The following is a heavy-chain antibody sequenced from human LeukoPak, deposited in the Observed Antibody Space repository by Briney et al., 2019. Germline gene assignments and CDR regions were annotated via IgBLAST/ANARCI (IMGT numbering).Heavy chain of an antibody. J-gene: IGHJ4*02. CDR2: INHSGST. CDR1: GGSISSSSYY. Sequence: SETLSLTCTVSGGSISSSSYYWGWIRQPPGKGLEWIGEINHSGSTNYNPSLKSRVTISVDTSKNQFSLKLSSVTATDTAVYYCASGIAAAGTSPPRKRGYFDYWGQGTLVTVSS. D-gene: IGHD6-13*01. CDR3: ASGIAAAGTSPPRKRGYFDY. V-gene: IGHV4-39*07.